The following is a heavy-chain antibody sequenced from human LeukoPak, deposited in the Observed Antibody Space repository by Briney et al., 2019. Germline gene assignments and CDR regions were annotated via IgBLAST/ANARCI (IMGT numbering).Heavy chain of an antibody. Sequence: GGSLRLSCAASGFTFDDYAMHWVRQAPGKGLEWVSGISWNSGSIGYADSVKGRFTISRDNAKNSLYLQMNSLRAEDTALYYCAKVNVLTGGEYYFDYWGQGTLATVSS. CDR1: GFTFDDYA. CDR2: ISWNSGSI. CDR3: AKVNVLTGGEYYFDY. J-gene: IGHJ4*02. V-gene: IGHV3-9*01. D-gene: IGHD3-9*01.